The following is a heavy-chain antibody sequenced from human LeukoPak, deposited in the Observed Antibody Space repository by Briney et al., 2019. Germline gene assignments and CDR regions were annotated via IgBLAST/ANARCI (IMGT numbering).Heavy chain of an antibody. V-gene: IGHV3-74*01. Sequence: GGSLRLSWAASGFTFNNYWMHWVRQAPGKGLVWVSRIKSDGQITTYADSVKGRFTTSRDNAKNTFYLQMNSLRVEDAAVYYCLLIILGGSSQHWGQGTLVSVSS. D-gene: IGHD3-3*01. CDR1: GFTFNNYW. J-gene: IGHJ1*01. CDR3: LLIILGGSSQH. CDR2: IKSDGQIT.